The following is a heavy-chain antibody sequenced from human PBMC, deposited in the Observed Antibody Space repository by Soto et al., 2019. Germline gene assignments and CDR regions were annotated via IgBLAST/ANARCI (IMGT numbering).Heavy chain of an antibody. CDR3: AVTRIAAAPKLDP. V-gene: IGHV4-34*01. CDR2: INHSGST. J-gene: IGHJ5*02. CDR1: GGSFSGYY. D-gene: IGHD6-13*01. Sequence: SETLSLTCAVYGGSFSGYYWSWIRQPPGKGLEWIGEINHSGSTNYNPSLKSRVTISVDTSKNQFSLRLSSVTAADTAVYYCAVTRIAAAPKLDPWGQGTLVTVSS.